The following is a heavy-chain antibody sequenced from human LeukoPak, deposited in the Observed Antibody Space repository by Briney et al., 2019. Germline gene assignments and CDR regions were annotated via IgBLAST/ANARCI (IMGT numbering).Heavy chain of an antibody. V-gene: IGHV3-13*01. J-gene: IGHJ6*02. CDR1: GFTFSNHA. CDR2: IGTAGDT. Sequence: GGSLRLSCATSGFTFSNHAMHWVRQATGKGLEWVSAIGTAGDTFYPGSVKGRFTISRENAKNSLSLQMNSLRAEDTAVYYCARDTELRYYYYGMDVWGQGTTVTVSS. CDR3: ARDTELRYYYYGMDV. D-gene: IGHD1-7*01.